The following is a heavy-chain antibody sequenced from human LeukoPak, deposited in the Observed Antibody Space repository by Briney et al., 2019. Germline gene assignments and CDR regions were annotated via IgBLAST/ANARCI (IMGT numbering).Heavy chain of an antibody. D-gene: IGHD5-12*01. V-gene: IGHV3-9*03. CDR3: AKDGSRYGGYDSSLFDY. J-gene: IGHJ4*02. CDR2: ISWNSGSI. CDR1: GFTFDDYA. Sequence: QTGGSLRLSCAASGFTFDDYAMHWVRQAPGKGLEWGSGISWNSGSIGYADSVKGRFTISRDNAKNSLYLQMNSLRAEDMALYYCAKDGSRYGGYDSSLFDYWGQGTLVTVSS.